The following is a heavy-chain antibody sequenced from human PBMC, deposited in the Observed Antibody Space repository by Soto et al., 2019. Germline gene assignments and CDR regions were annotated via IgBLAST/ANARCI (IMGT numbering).Heavy chain of an antibody. V-gene: IGHV4-59*01. CDR2: IHYNGNT. Sequence: QVQLQVSAPGLVMPSETLSLTCTVSGDSISAYSWSWVRQPPGKGLEWIGNIHYNGNTKYNPSLKSRVTMSVDTSKNQFSLKLISVTAADTAKYFCAREGNLGRWLQPLDFWGQGTLVTVSS. CDR1: GDSISAYS. CDR3: AREGNLGRWLQPLDF. D-gene: IGHD5-12*01. J-gene: IGHJ4*02.